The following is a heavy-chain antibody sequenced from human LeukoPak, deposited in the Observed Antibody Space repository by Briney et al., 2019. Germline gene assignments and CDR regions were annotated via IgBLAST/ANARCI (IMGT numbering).Heavy chain of an antibody. D-gene: IGHD6-13*01. CDR2: INPNSGGT. J-gene: IGHJ4*02. CDR3: ARVRGRSSIAAAGTGSALPDY. Sequence: ASVKVSCKASGHTFTAYYMHWVRQAPGQGLEWMGWINPNSGGTNYAQKFQGRVTMTRDTSISTAYMELSRLRSDDTAVYYCARVRGRSSIAAAGTGSALPDYWGQGTLVTVSS. CDR1: GHTFTAYY. V-gene: IGHV1-2*02.